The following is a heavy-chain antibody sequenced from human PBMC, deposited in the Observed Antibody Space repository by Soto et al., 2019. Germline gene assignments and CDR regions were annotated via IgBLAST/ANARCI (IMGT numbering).Heavy chain of an antibody. J-gene: IGHJ4*02. Sequence: PSETLSLTCAVYGGSFSGYYWSWIRQPPGKGLEWIGEISHSGSTNYNPSLKSRVTISVDTSKNQFSLKLSSVTAADTAVYYCARGLFNGSDYWGQGTLVTVS. CDR1: GGSFSGYY. V-gene: IGHV4-34*01. D-gene: IGHD2-8*01. CDR2: ISHSGST. CDR3: ARGLFNGSDY.